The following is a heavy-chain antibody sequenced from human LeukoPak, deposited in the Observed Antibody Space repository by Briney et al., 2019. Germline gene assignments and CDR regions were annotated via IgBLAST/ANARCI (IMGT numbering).Heavy chain of an antibody. Sequence: SETLSLTCTVSGGSISSGSYYWSWIRQPAGKGLEWIGRIYTSGSTNYNPSLKSRVTISVDTSKNQFSLKLSSVTAADTAVYYCARRIGVGYHLPFDYWGQGTLVTVSS. CDR1: GGSISSGSYY. J-gene: IGHJ4*02. V-gene: IGHV4-61*02. CDR2: IYTSGST. D-gene: IGHD3-16*02. CDR3: ARRIGVGYHLPFDY.